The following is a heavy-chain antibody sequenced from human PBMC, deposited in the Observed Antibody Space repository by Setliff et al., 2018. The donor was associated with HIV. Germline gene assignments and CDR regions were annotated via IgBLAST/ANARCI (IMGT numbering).Heavy chain of an antibody. CDR1: GFTFSNYV. Sequence: GSLRLSCAASGFTFSNYVMSWVRQTPGKGLEWIGEINHSGSTNYNPSLKSRVTISVDTSKNQFSLKLTSVTAADTALYYCARGAKGTNSAYYFDYWGQGKLVTVSS. D-gene: IGHD2-8*01. V-gene: IGHV4-34*01. CDR3: ARGAKGTNSAYYFDY. J-gene: IGHJ4*02. CDR2: INHSGST.